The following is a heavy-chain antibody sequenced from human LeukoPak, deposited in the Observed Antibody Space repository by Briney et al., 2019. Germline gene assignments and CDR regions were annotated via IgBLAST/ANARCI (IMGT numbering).Heavy chain of an antibody. CDR3: ASLYDSTGFCFVY. Sequence: GGSLRLSCVVSGFRFSDYYMSWIRQTPGKSLELISYISGSSDAIYYTDSVKGRFTISRDNAKNSLYLQLDSLSAEYTAVYYCASLYDSTGFCFVYWGQGALVTVSS. CDR2: ISGSSDAI. V-gene: IGHV3-11*01. D-gene: IGHD3-22*01. J-gene: IGHJ4*02. CDR1: GFRFSDYY.